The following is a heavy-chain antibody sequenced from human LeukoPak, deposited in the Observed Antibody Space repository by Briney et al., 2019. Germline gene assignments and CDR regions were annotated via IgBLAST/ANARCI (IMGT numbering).Heavy chain of an antibody. Sequence: GGSLRLSCAASGLAFSTYSMSWVRQAPGKGLYWVSGISASGSGTYYADSVKGRFAISRDNSKNTLYLQMNSLRAEDTAVYYCAKDAAGPEYWGQGTLVTVSS. J-gene: IGHJ4*02. V-gene: IGHV3-23*01. D-gene: IGHD6-13*01. CDR2: ISASGSGT. CDR1: GLAFSTYS. CDR3: AKDAAGPEY.